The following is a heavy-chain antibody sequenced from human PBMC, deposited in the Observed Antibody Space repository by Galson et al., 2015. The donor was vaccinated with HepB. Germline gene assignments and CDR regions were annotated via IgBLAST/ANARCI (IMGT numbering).Heavy chain of an antibody. CDR3: ARDGGYSSGWPNFDY. CDR1: GDSVSSHSAA. CDR2: TYYRSKWYN. J-gene: IGHJ4*02. D-gene: IGHD6-19*01. Sequence: CAISGDSVSSHSAAWNWIRQSPSRGLEWLGRTYYRSKWYNDYAVSVKSRITINPDTSKNQFSLQLNSVTPEDTAVYYCARDGGYSSGWPNFDYWGQGTLVTVSS. V-gene: IGHV6-1*01.